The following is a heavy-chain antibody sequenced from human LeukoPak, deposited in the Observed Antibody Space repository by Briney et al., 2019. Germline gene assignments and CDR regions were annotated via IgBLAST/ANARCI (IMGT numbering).Heavy chain of an antibody. J-gene: IGHJ4*02. D-gene: IGHD1-26*01. CDR1: GGSISSSSYY. CDR3: ARVILYGSYYFDY. CDR2: IYYSGST. V-gene: IGHV4-39*07. Sequence: SETLSLTCTVSGGSISSSSYYWGWIRQPPGKGLEWIGSIYYSGSTYYNPSLKSRVTISVDTSKNQFSLKLSSVTAADTAVYYCARVILYGSYYFDYWGQGTLVTVSS.